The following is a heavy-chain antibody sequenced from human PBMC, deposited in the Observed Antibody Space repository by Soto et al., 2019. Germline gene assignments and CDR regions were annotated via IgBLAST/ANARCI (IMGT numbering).Heavy chain of an antibody. CDR1: GVTFSNYW. CDR2: INGDGRNT. D-gene: IGHD3-10*01. J-gene: IGHJ4*02. V-gene: IGHV3-74*01. Sequence: EVQLVESGGGLVQPGGSLRLSCTASGVTFSNYWMHWVRQAPGKGLVWVSRINGDGRNTTYADSVKGRFTISRDNAKNTMYLQMNSVRAEDTAVYYCVGGDYSGAGTFYLTDHWGQGTLVTVSS. CDR3: VGGDYSGAGTFYLTDH.